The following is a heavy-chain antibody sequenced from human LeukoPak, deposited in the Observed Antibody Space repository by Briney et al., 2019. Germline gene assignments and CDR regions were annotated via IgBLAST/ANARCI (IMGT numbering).Heavy chain of an antibody. J-gene: IGHJ5*02. D-gene: IGHD6-19*01. CDR1: GFTFSSYS. V-gene: IGHV3-21*01. CDR2: ISSSSYI. CDR3: ARDSSGWYVAVDWFDP. Sequence: GGSLRLSCAASGFTFSSYSMNWVRQAPGKGLEWVSSISSSSYIYYADSVKGRFTISRDNAKNSLYLQMNSLRAEDTAVYYCARDSSGWYVAVDWFDPWGQGTLVTVSS.